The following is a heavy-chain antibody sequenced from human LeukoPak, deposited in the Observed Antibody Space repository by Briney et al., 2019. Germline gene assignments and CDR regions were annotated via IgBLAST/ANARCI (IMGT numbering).Heavy chain of an antibody. CDR3: ARVPVNIWENWFDP. CDR2: NYYSGSP. V-gene: IGHV4-39*07. Sequence: SETLSLTCTVSGGSISSSSYSWGWIRQPPGKALEWIGSNYYSGSPYYNPSLKSRVTISVDTSKNQFSLKLSSVTAADTAVYYCARVPVNIWENWFDPWGQGTLVTVSS. D-gene: IGHD1-26*01. CDR1: GGSISSSSYS. J-gene: IGHJ5*02.